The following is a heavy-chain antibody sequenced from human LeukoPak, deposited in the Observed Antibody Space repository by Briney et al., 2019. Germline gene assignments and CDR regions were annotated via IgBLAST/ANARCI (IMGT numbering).Heavy chain of an antibody. Sequence: SETLSLTCTVSGGSISSGGYYWSWIRQHPGKGLEWIGYIYYSGRTYYNPSLKSRVTISVDTSKNQFSLKLSSVTAADTAVYYCARGTVTTFWALFDYWGQGTLVTVSS. V-gene: IGHV4-31*03. J-gene: IGHJ4*02. CDR1: GGSISSGGYY. CDR3: ARGTVTTFWALFDY. D-gene: IGHD4-17*01. CDR2: IYYSGRT.